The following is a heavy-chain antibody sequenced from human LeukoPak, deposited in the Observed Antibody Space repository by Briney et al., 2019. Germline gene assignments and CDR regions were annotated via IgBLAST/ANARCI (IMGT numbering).Heavy chain of an antibody. D-gene: IGHD3-22*01. CDR2: INPSGGST. J-gene: IGHJ4*02. CDR1: GYTFTRYF. CDR3: ARDLPIYYDSSGYYGTYFDY. V-gene: IGHV1-46*01. Sequence: ASVKVSCKASGYTFTRYFMHWVRQAPGQGLEWMGIINPSGGSTSYAQKFQGRVTMTRDMSTSTVYMELSSLRSEDTAVYYCARDLPIYYDSSGYYGTYFDYWGQGTLVTVSS.